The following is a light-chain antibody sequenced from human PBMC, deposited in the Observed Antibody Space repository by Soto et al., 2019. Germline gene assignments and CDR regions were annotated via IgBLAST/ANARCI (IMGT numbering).Light chain of an antibody. CDR3: QHCNNYPYT. Sequence: DIQMTQSPSTLSASVGDRVTITCRASQTISIWLAWYQQKPGKAPKLLIYDASNLESGVPSRFSGSGSGTEFTLTISSLQPDDFATYYCQHCNNYPYTFGQGTKLEIK. V-gene: IGKV1-5*01. CDR2: DAS. CDR1: QTISIW. J-gene: IGKJ2*01.